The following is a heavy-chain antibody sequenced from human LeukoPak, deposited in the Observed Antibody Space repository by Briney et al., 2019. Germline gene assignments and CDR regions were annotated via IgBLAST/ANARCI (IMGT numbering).Heavy chain of an antibody. J-gene: IGHJ4*02. CDR2: IKQDGSEK. CDR3: VAAGIGNFDY. V-gene: IGHV3-7*01. Sequence: GGSLSLSCAASGFTFSSYWMSWVRQAPGKGLEWVANIKQDGSEKYYVDSVKGRFIISRDNAKNSLYLQMNSLRAEDTAVYYCVAAGIGNFDYWGQGTLVTVSS. D-gene: IGHD6-13*01. CDR1: GFTFSSYW.